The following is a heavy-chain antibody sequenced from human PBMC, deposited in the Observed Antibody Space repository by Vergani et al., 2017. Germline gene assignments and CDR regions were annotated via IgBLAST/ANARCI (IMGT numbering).Heavy chain of an antibody. D-gene: IGHD1-7*01. V-gene: IGHV1-69*11. J-gene: IGHJ5*02. CDR2: IIPILGTA. CDR1: GGTFSSYA. Sequence: QVQLVQSGAEVKKPGSSVKVSCKASGGTFSSYAISWVRQAPGQGLEWMGRIIPILGTANYAQKFQGRVKITADESTSTAYMEMSSLRSEDTAVYYCASAYNWNLNWFDPWGQGTLVTVSS. CDR3: ASAYNWNLNWFDP.